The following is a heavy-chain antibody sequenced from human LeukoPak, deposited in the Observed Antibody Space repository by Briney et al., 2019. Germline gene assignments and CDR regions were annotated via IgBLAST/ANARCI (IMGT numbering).Heavy chain of an antibody. Sequence: PSETLSLTCTVSGCSISTYFWSWIRQPPGKGLEWIGYINYSGSTNYNPSIKGRVTISVDTSKNQFSLKMSSVTAADTAVYYCARDQILRSYYGSGANWFDPWGQGTLVTVSS. CDR3: ARDQILRSYYGSGANWFDP. CDR1: GCSISTYF. CDR2: INYSGST. J-gene: IGHJ5*02. D-gene: IGHD3-10*01. V-gene: IGHV4-59*01.